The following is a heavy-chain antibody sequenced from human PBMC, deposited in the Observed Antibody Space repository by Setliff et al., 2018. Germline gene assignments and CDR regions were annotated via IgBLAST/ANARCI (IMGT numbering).Heavy chain of an antibody. V-gene: IGHV4-34*01. CDR3: ARHEFVGGYYGSVTYRHFDY. D-gene: IGHD3-10*01. J-gene: IGHJ4*02. Sequence: SETLSLTCAVYGGSFSGYFWSWIRQSPGRGLEWIGEINDSGSTNYNPSLKSRVTISVDTSKNQFSLQVTSVTATDTAVYYCARHEFVGGYYGSVTYRHFDYWGQRILVTVSS. CDR2: INDSGST. CDR1: GGSFSGYF.